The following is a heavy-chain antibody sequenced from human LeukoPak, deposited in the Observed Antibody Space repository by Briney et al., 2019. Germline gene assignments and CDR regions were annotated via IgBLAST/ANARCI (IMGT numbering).Heavy chain of an antibody. CDR3: ARDHIALGDWFDP. CDR1: GYTFTGYY. Sequence: ASVKVSCKASGYTFTGYYMHWVRQAPGQGLEWMGRINPNSGGTNYAQKFQGRVTMTTDTSTSTAYMELSRLRSDDTAVYYCARDHIALGDWFDPWGQGTLVTVSS. CDR2: INPNSGGT. D-gene: IGHD6-19*01. V-gene: IGHV1-2*06. J-gene: IGHJ5*02.